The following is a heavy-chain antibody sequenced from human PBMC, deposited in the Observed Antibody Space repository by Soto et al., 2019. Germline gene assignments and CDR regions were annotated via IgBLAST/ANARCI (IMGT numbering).Heavy chain of an antibody. V-gene: IGHV4-39*02. CDR3: AREFAGFGRFDH. Sequence: QLHLQESGPGLVKPSETLSLTCAVSGGSIASADYYWGWLRQPPGKGLEWIGSIYYSGTTYDKPSLRSRVTMSVDTSKNEFSLILRSVTAADTAVYYCAREFAGFGRFDHWGQGSLVTVSS. CDR1: GGSIASADYY. J-gene: IGHJ4*02. D-gene: IGHD3-10*01. CDR2: IYYSGTT.